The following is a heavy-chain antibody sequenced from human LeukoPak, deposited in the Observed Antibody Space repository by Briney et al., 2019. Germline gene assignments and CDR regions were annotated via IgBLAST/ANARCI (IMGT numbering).Heavy chain of an antibody. CDR2: IYSGGST. J-gene: IGHJ6*03. CDR3: ARAPPGSAVEYMDV. Sequence: GGSLRLSCAASGFTFSSYWMSWVRQAPGKGLEWVSVIYSGGSTYYADSVKGRFTISRDNSKNTLYLQMNSLRAEDTAVYYCARAPPGSAVEYMDVWGKGTTVTVSS. V-gene: IGHV3-53*01. CDR1: GFTFSSYW.